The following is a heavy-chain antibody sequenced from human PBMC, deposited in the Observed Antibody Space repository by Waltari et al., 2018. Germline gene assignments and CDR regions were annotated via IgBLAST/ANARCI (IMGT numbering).Heavy chain of an antibody. Sequence: QVQLVESGGGVVQPGRSLRLSCAASGFTFSSYAMHWVRQAPGKVLAWLEVISYAGSNKSYADSVKGRFTISRDNSKTTLYLQMNSLRAEDTAVYYCARVAQGIGDYWGQGTLVTVSS. V-gene: IGHV3-30-3*01. CDR3: ARVAQGIGDY. CDR2: ISYAGSNK. CDR1: GFTFSSYA. J-gene: IGHJ4*02.